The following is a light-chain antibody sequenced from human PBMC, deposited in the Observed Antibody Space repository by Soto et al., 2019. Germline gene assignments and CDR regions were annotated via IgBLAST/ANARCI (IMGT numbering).Light chain of an antibody. CDR3: QQCRNWPLT. V-gene: IGKV3-15*01. Sequence: EIVMTQSPATLSVSPGEGATLSCKASQNVYNNLAWYQQRPGQPPRLLIYDASTRATGISARFSGSGYGTEFTLNISSLQSEDFAVYFCQQCRNWPLTFGGGTRWISN. CDR2: DAS. J-gene: IGKJ4*01. CDR1: QNVYNN.